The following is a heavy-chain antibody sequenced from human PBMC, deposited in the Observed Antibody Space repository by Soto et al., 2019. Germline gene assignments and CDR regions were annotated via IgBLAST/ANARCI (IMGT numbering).Heavy chain of an antibody. CDR2: INQDGGGT. J-gene: IGHJ4*02. Sequence: GGSLRLSCVASGFTFITSFMGWVRQAPGKGLEWVANINQDGGGTYYVDSVEGRFTISRDNAKDSLYLQMNSLRGEDTAVYYCARYFRGSGRYFFDYWGQGTLVTVSS. V-gene: IGHV3-7*03. CDR1: GFTFITSF. D-gene: IGHD6-19*01. CDR3: ARYFRGSGRYFFDY.